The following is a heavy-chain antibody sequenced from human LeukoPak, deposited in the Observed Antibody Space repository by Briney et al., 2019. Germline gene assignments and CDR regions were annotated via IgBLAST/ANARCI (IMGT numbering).Heavy chain of an antibody. Sequence: ASVKVSCKPSRYTFTGYYMHWVRQAPRQGLEWVGRINPNSGGTNYAQKFQGRVTMTRDASISTAYMELSRLRSDDTAVYYCARGSMTTVTIDNWFDPWGQGTLVTVSS. CDR3: ARGSMTTVTIDNWFDP. J-gene: IGHJ5*02. CDR1: RYTFTGYY. V-gene: IGHV1-2*06. D-gene: IGHD4-17*01. CDR2: INPNSGGT.